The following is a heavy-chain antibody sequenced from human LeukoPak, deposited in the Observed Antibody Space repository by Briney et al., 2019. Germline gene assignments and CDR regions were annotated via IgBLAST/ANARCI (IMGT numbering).Heavy chain of an antibody. V-gene: IGHV4-61*02. CDR2: IYTSGST. CDR3: ARGAAAAILFDY. D-gene: IGHD2-21*02. CDR1: GGSISSGSHY. Sequence: SETLSLTCTVSGGSISSGSHYWSWIRQPAGKGLEWIGRIYTSGSTNYNPSLKSRVTISVDTSKNQFSLKLNSMTVADTAFYYCARGAAAAILFDYWGQGTLVTVSS. J-gene: IGHJ4*02.